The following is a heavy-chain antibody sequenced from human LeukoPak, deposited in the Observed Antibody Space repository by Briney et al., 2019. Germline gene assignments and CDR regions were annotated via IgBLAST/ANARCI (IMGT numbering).Heavy chain of an antibody. V-gene: IGHV3-30*04. Sequence: GRSLRLSCAASGFTFSSYAMHWVRQAPGKGLEWVAVISYDGSNKYYADSVKGRFTISGDNSKNTLYLQMNSLRAEDTAVYYCARGGLRYFDWLPRGIFDYWGQGTLVTVSS. D-gene: IGHD3-9*01. CDR2: ISYDGSNK. J-gene: IGHJ4*02. CDR3: ARGGLRYFDWLPRGIFDY. CDR1: GFTFSSYA.